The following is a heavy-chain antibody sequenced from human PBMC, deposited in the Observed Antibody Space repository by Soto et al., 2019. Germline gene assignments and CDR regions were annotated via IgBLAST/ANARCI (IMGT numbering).Heavy chain of an antibody. V-gene: IGHV1-18*01. CDR3: ARDRGSYALDY. CDR2: ISAYNGNT. Sequence: QVQLVQSGAEVKKPGASVKVSCKASGYTFTSYGINWVRQAPGQGLEWMGWISAYNGNTHYAQKLQGRVTMTTDTSTSTACMELRSLRSDDTAVYYCARDRGSYALDYWGQGTLVTVSS. CDR1: GYTFTSYG. D-gene: IGHD1-26*01. J-gene: IGHJ4*02.